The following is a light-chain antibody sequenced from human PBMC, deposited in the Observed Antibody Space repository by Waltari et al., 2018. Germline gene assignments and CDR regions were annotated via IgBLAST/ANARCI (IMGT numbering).Light chain of an antibody. J-gene: IGKJ2*01. V-gene: IGKV3-15*01. CDR3: QQYKNRAPAK. Sequence: IVMPQSPATLSVSPGDRATLSCRASQSVGRNLAWYQQEPGQASRTIIEGASTSATGNTARFSGSGSGTEVALAISSLQSEDIAVYYGQQYKNRAPAKLGDGTKLEIK. CDR2: GAS. CDR1: QSVGRN.